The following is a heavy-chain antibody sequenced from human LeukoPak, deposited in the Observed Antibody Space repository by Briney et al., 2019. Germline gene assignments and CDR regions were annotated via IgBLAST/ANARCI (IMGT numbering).Heavy chain of an antibody. CDR1: GGSLSSYY. V-gene: IGHV4-59*08. Sequence: PSETLSLTCTVSGGSLSSYYWSWIRQPPGKGLEWIGYIYYSGSSNYNPSLKSRVTISVHTSKNQFSLRLSSVTAADTAVYYCARGALSFDYWGQGTLVTVSS. CDR3: ARGALSFDY. CDR2: IYYSGSS. J-gene: IGHJ4*02.